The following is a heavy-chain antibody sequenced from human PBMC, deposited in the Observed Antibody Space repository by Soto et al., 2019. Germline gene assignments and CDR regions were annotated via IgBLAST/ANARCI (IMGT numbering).Heavy chain of an antibody. V-gene: IGHV4-31*03. CDR2: IYYSGST. D-gene: IGHD3-10*01. J-gene: IGHJ5*02. CDR3: ARAYYYGSGSYYSLARFDP. CDR1: GGSISSGGYY. Sequence: QVQLQESGPGLVKPSQTLSLTCTVSGGSISSGGYYWSWIRQHPGKGLEWIGYIYYSGSTYYNPSLKSRVTIAVDTXTNXFXLKLSSVTAADTAVYYCARAYYYGSGSYYSLARFDPWGQGTLVTVSS.